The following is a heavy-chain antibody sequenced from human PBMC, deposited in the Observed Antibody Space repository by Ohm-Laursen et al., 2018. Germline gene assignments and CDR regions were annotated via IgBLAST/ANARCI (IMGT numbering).Heavy chain of an antibody. D-gene: IGHD3-22*01. CDR2: ISGSGGST. CDR1: GFIFSEYS. V-gene: IGHV3-23*01. CDR3: AKVGYDSSGYYPFDY. J-gene: IGHJ4*02. Sequence: SLRLSCAASGFIFSEYSMSWVRQAPGKGLEWVSAISGSGGSTYYADSVKGRFTISRDNSKNTLYLQMNSLRAEDTAVYYCAKVGYDSSGYYPFDYWGQGTLVTVSS.